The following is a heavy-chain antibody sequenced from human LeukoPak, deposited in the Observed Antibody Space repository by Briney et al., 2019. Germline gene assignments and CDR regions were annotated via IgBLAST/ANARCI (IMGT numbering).Heavy chain of an antibody. D-gene: IGHD3-9*01. Sequence: PSETLSLTCTVSGYSISSGYYWGWIRQPPGKGLEWIGSIYHSGSTYYNPSLKSRVTISVDTSKNQFSLKLSSVTAADTAVYYCARGHYDILTGAPDYWGQGTLVTVSS. J-gene: IGHJ4*02. CDR2: IYHSGST. CDR1: GYSISSGYY. V-gene: IGHV4-38-2*02. CDR3: ARGHYDILTGAPDY.